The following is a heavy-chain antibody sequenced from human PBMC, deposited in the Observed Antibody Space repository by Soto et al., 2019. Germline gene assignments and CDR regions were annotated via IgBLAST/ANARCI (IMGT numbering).Heavy chain of an antibody. J-gene: IGHJ3*02. CDR3: ARGTNDVFI. V-gene: IGHV3-53*01. Sequence: EVQLVESGGGLLQPGGSLRLSCAASGLTVSNNYMSWVRQAPGKGLEWVSVLYSGGNTNYADSVKGLFIISRDNSKNTAHRQINNLRSENTAVYYCARGTNDVFILGQGTTVTVSS. D-gene: IGHD1-1*01. CDR2: LYSGGNT. CDR1: GLTVSNNY.